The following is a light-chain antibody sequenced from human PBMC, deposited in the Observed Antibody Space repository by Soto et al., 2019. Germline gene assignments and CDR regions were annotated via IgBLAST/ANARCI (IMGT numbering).Light chain of an antibody. CDR3: KSYDSSLSGYV. J-gene: IGLJ1*01. Sequence: QSVLTQPPPVSGAPGQRVTISCTGSSANIGAAYNVDWYQQLPGTAPKLRIYGNNNRRSGVPARFSGSKSGTSASLAIAGLQAEDEGDYYCKSYDSSLSGYVSGTRTKVTVL. CDR2: GNN. CDR1: SANIGAAYN. V-gene: IGLV1-40*01.